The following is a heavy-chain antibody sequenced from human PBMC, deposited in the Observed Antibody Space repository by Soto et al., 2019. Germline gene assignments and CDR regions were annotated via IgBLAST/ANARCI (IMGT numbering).Heavy chain of an antibody. CDR1: GYTFTSYG. Sequence: ASVKVSCKASGYTFTSYGISWVRQAPGQGLEWMGWISAYNGNTNYAQKLQGRVTMTTDTSTSTAYMEMRSLRFDDTAVYYCARSSSGSGAFDIWGQGTMVTVSS. CDR3: ARSSSGSGAFDI. CDR2: ISAYNGNT. V-gene: IGHV1-18*01. J-gene: IGHJ3*02. D-gene: IGHD1-26*01.